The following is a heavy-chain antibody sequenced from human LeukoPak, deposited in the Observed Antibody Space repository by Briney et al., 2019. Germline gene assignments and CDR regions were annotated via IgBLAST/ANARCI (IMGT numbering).Heavy chain of an antibody. V-gene: IGHV3-21*01. D-gene: IGHD2-2*01. Sequence: GGSLRLSCTASGFTFSSYSVDWVRQAPGKGLEWVSFIDSSSNYIYYADSVKGRFTISRDNAKNSLYLQMSSLRAEDTAVYYCAREVPAGGQLQEAFDIWGQGTMVTVSS. CDR3: AREVPAGGQLQEAFDI. J-gene: IGHJ3*02. CDR1: GFTFSSYS. CDR2: IDSSSNYI.